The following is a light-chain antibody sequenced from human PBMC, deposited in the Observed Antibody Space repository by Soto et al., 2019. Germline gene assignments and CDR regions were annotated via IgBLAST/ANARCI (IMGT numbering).Light chain of an antibody. CDR2: DAS. Sequence: DIQMTQSPSTLSASVGDRVTITCRASQSISSWLAWYQQKPGKAPKLLIYDASSLESGVPSRFSGSGSGTEFTLTISSLQPDDFATYYCQQYNSCSALTFGGGTKVDIK. V-gene: IGKV1-5*01. CDR3: QQYNSCSALT. J-gene: IGKJ4*01. CDR1: QSISSW.